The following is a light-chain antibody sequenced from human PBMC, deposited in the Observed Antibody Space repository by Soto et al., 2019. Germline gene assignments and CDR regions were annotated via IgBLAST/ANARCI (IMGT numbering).Light chain of an antibody. CDR1: QRVSSN. J-gene: IGKJ5*01. Sequence: EIVMTHSPATLSVSPGERATLSCRASQRVSSNLAWYQQKPGQAPRLLIYGASTRATGIPARFSGSGSGTEFTLTISSLQSEEFAVYYCQQYNNWPPLTFGQGTRLEIK. CDR3: QQYNNWPPLT. V-gene: IGKV3-15*01. CDR2: GAS.